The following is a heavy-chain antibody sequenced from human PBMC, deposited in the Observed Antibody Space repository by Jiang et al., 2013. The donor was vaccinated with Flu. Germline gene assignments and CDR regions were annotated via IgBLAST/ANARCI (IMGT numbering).Heavy chain of an antibody. CDR3: ARAPYSSSPNPYYYGMDV. V-gene: IGHV4-59*01. Sequence: GPGLVKPSETLSLTCTVSGGSISSYYWSWIRQPPGKGLEWIGYFYYTGSTNYSPSLKSRVTISVDTSKNQFSLKLSSVTAADTAVYYCARAPYSSSPNPYYYGMDVWGQGTTVTVSS. CDR1: GGSISSYY. D-gene: IGHD6-6*01. J-gene: IGHJ6*02. CDR2: FYYTGST.